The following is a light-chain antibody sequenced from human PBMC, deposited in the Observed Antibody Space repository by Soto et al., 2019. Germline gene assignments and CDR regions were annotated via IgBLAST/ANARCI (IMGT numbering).Light chain of an antibody. CDR3: LLSYSGAWV. V-gene: IGLV7-46*01. CDR1: TGADTSGQY. CDR2: DTT. Sequence: QAVVTKEPSMTVSPGVTVTLTCGSSTGADTSGQYPYGSQQKPGQAPRTLIYDTTNNHSGTAARFSGSLLGGKAALALSGAQSEDEAAYYCLLSYSGAWVYVGGTKVTVL. J-gene: IGLJ3*02.